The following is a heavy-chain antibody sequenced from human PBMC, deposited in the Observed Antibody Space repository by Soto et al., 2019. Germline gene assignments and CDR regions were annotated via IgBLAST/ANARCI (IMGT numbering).Heavy chain of an antibody. Sequence: ASVKVSCNASGYTFTSYYMHWVRQAPGQGLEWMGIINPSGGSTSYAQKLQGRVTMTRDTSTSTVYMELSSLRSEDTAVYYCARVREKRGYSYGPYYYYGMDXWGQGTTVTVS. CDR2: INPSGGST. D-gene: IGHD5-18*01. V-gene: IGHV1-46*01. J-gene: IGHJ6*02. CDR1: GYTFTSYY. CDR3: ARVREKRGYSYGPYYYYGMDX.